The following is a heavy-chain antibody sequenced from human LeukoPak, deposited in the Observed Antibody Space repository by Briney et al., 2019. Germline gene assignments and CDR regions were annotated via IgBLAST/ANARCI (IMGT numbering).Heavy chain of an antibody. D-gene: IGHD2-2*01. J-gene: IGHJ4*02. CDR1: GYTFTDYY. Sequence: GASVKVSCKASGYTFTDYYMHWVRQAPGQGFEWMRWINPNDGDTNYARKFQGRVTMTRDTSISTAHMEVSRLRSDDTAVYYCARANFLYCSSTTCLFDYWGQGTLVTVSS. CDR3: ARANFLYCSSTTCLFDY. CDR2: INPNDGDT. V-gene: IGHV1-2*02.